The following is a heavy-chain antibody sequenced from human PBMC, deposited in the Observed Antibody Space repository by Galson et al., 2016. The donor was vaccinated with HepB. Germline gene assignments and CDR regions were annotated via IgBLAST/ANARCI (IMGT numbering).Heavy chain of an antibody. CDR2: ITPDNGNT. D-gene: IGHD5-24*01. V-gene: IGHV1-46*01. CDR3: ARDKERWVQYNYYFGMDV. CDR1: GYTFSSHP. Sequence: SVKVSCKASGYTFSSHPIHWVRQAPGQGLEWMGIITPDNGNTVYAQKFQGSVTMTSDTSTSTVYMEVSSLRSEHTAVYYCARDKERWVQYNYYFGMDVWGEGNTVTVSS. J-gene: IGHJ6*04.